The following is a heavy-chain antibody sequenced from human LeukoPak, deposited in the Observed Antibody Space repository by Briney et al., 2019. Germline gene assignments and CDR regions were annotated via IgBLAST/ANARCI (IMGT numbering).Heavy chain of an antibody. CDR2: IIPILGIA. D-gene: IGHD3-22*01. V-gene: IGHV1-69*04. CDR1: GGTFSSYA. J-gene: IGHJ4*02. Sequence: SVKVSCKASGGTFSSYAISWVRPAPGQGLEWMGRIIPILGIANYAQKFQGRVTITADKSTSTAYMELSSLRSEDTAVYYCARVRYYDSSGYYLPDYFDYWGQGTLVTVSS. CDR3: ARVRYYDSSGYYLPDYFDY.